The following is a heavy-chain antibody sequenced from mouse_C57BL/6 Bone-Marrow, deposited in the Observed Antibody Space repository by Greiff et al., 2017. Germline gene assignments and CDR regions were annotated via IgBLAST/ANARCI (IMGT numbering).Heavy chain of an antibody. D-gene: IGHD2-2*01. Sequence: QVQLQPPGAELVMPGASVKLSCKASGYTFTSYWMHWVKQRPGQGLAWIGEIDPSDSYTNYNQTFKGKSTLTVYKSSSTAYMQLSILTSEDSAVYYGAMEIPLDYGSNLSYWGQGTLVTVSA. V-gene: IGHV1-69*01. CDR2: IDPSDSYT. CDR3: AMEIPLDYGSNLSY. CDR1: GYTFTSYW. J-gene: IGHJ3*01.